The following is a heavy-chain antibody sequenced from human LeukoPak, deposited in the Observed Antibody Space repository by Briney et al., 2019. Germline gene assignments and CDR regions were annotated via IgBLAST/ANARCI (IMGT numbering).Heavy chain of an antibody. D-gene: IGHD2-15*01. CDR3: ARAPKTALGRWAYSYYAMDV. V-gene: IGHV1-2*02. J-gene: IGHJ6*02. CDR2: TNPNSGGT. Sequence: ASVKVSCKASGYTFTGYYMHWVRQAPGQGLEWMGWTNPNSGGTNYAQKFQGRVTMTRDTSISTAYMELSRLRSDDTAAYYCARAPKTALGRWAYSYYAMDVWGQGTTVTVSS. CDR1: GYTFTGYY.